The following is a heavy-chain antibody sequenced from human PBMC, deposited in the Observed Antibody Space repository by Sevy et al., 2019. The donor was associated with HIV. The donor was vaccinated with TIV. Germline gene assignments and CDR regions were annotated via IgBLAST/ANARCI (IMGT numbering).Heavy chain of an antibody. D-gene: IGHD6-19*01. CDR3: SRQVVAVAGDYFDY. V-gene: IGHV3-73*01. J-gene: IGHJ4*02. CDR1: GFTFSGST. Sequence: GGSLRLSCAASGFTFSGSTMHWVRQASGKGLEWVGRIRSKANTYATAYAASVKGWFSISKDDSKNTAYLQMNSRKTEDTAEYYCSRQVVAVAGDYFDYWGQGTLVTVSS. CDR2: IRSKANTYAT.